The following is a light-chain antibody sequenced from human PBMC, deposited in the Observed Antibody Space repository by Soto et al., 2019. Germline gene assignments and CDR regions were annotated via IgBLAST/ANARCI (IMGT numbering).Light chain of an antibody. CDR3: QQYYTTPWT. CDR2: WAS. J-gene: IGKJ1*01. CDR1: QSVLYNSDSKNY. V-gene: IGKV4-1*01. Sequence: DIVMTQSPGSLAVSLGERATINCKSSQSVLYNSDSKNYLTWYQHKPGQPPKLLISWASTRQSGVPDRFSGSGSGTDFTLTISSLQAEDVAVYYCQQYYTTPWTFGQGTKVDIK.